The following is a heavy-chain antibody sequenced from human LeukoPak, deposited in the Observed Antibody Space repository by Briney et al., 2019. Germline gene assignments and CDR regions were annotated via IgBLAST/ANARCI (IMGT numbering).Heavy chain of an antibody. V-gene: IGHV3-74*01. Sequence: GGSLRLSCAASGFTLSDYAMYWVRQAPGEGLVWVSRFTADGSSTIYADSVMGRFTVSRDIAKNTLYLQMYSLRAEDTAVYYCARAQMGTPTDCWGQGTLVTVSS. CDR1: GFTLSDYA. D-gene: IGHD1-14*01. CDR3: ARAQMGTPTDC. CDR2: FTADGSST. J-gene: IGHJ4*02.